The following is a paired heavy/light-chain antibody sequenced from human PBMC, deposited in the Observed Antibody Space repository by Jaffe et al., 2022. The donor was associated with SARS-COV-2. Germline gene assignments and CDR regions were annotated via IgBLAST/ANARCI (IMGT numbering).Light chain of an antibody. CDR1: QSVLYSSKNKNY. CDR2: WAS. CDR3: QQYYFTPYT. V-gene: IGKV4-1*01. J-gene: IGKJ2*01. Sequence: DIVMTQSPDSLAVSLGERATINCKSSQSVLYSSKNKNYLAWYQQKSGQPPKLLIFWASTRESGVPDRFSGSGSGTDFTLTISSLQAEDVAVYYCQQYYFTPYTFGQGTKLEIK.
Heavy chain of an antibody. CDR3: ARDAGFGSSWYGYMDV. CDR1: GFTLDDYT. D-gene: IGHD6-13*01. V-gene: IGHV3-43*01. CDR2: ITRYGSST. J-gene: IGHJ6*03. Sequence: EVQLVESGGVVVQPGGSLRLSCAASGFTLDDYTMHWVRQPPGKSLEWVSLITRYGSSTYYADSVKGRFIISRDNSKNSLHLQMNSLTTEDTALYYCARDAGFGSSWYGYMDVWGKGTTVSVSS.